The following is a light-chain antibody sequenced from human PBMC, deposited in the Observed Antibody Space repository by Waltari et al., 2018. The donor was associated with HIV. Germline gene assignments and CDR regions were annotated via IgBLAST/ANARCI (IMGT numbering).Light chain of an antibody. CDR3: AAWDDSLL. J-gene: IGLJ2*01. CDR2: RNN. CDR1: SSNIGSKY. V-gene: IGLV1-47*01. Sequence: QSVLTQPPSASGTPGQRVTISCSGSSSNIGSKYVYWYQQLPGTAPKLLIYRNNQRPSVVLDRFSGSKSGTSASLAISGLRSEDEADYYCAAWDDSLLFGGGTKLTVL.